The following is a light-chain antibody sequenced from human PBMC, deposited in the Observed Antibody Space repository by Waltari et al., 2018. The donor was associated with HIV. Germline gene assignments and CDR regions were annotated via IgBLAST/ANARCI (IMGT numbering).Light chain of an antibody. CDR1: GPNIGHNY. CDR2: KTY. Sequence: QSVLTQAPSASGTPGQRVTIPCSGSGPNIGHNYVYWYQQFSGSAPKLLIYKTYQRPSGVPARFSGSKSDTSASLAISGLRSEDEAEYFCAAWDDTVSGPVFGGGTKVAVL. CDR3: AAWDDTVSGPV. V-gene: IGLV1-47*01. J-gene: IGLJ2*01.